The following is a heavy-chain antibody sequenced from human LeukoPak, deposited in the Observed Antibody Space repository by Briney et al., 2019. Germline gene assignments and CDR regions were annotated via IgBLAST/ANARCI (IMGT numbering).Heavy chain of an antibody. CDR3: ARSFGGSYAYFDY. J-gene: IGHJ4*02. Sequence: PGRSLRLSCAASGFTFSSYAMHWVRQAPGKGLEWVALISYDGTNKYYADSVKGRFTVSRDDSKNTLYLQVNSLRVEDAAVYYCARSFGGSYAYFDYWGQGTLVTVSS. V-gene: IGHV3-30-3*01. CDR1: GFTFSSYA. CDR2: ISYDGTNK. D-gene: IGHD1-26*01.